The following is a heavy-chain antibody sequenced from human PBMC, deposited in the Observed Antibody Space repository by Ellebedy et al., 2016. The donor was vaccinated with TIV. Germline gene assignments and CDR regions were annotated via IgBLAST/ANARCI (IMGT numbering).Heavy chain of an antibody. Sequence: PGGSLRLSCTASGFTFSSSRMNWVRQAPGKGLEWVSFISSSGNSIYYAHSVKGRFTISRDNAKNSLYLQMNSLRAEDTAVYYCTRDLMASNWFDPWGQGTLVTVSS. CDR3: TRDLMASNWFDP. CDR2: ISSSGNSI. V-gene: IGHV3-48*04. D-gene: IGHD3-10*01. J-gene: IGHJ5*02. CDR1: GFTFSSSR.